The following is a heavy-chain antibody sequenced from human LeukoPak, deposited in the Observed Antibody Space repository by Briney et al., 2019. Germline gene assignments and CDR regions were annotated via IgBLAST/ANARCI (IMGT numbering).Heavy chain of an antibody. J-gene: IGHJ5*02. CDR1: GFTVSSNY. D-gene: IGHD3-3*01. CDR2: IYSGGST. Sequence: GGSLRLSCAASGFTVSSNYMSWVRQAPGKGLEWVSVIYSGGSTYYADSVKGRFTISRDNAKNSVYLQMNSLRAEDTAVYYCARDSELLEWLPDSDLWGQGTLVTVSS. V-gene: IGHV3-53*01. CDR3: ARDSELLEWLPDSDL.